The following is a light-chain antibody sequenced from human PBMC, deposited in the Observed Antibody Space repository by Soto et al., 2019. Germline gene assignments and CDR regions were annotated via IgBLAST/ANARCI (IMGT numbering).Light chain of an antibody. V-gene: IGKV1-5*03. CDR3: QQYDTYPLT. CDR1: QSLSDW. J-gene: IGKJ4*01. CDR2: RAS. Sequence: DIQLTQSPSTLSASVGDRVTITCRASQSLSDWLAWYQQIPGTAPKLLIYRASSLEDAVPSRFSGSGSGTEFTLTISSLQPDDFATYYCQQYDTYPLTFGGGNKVEIK.